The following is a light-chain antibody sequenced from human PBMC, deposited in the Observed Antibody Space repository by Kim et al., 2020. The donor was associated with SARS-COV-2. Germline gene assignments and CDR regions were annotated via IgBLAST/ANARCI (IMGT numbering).Light chain of an antibody. CDR1: DFNIGRNY. V-gene: IGLV1-47*01. Sequence: QSVLSLPPSASGTPGQEISISCSGSDFNIGRNYVFWYQQLPGMAPNLLIYRNVHRASGIPDRFSGSKSGTSASLAISGLRSEDEADYFCAVWDDSLNGVVFGGGTQLTVL. J-gene: IGLJ3*02. CDR2: RNV. CDR3: AVWDDSLNGVV.